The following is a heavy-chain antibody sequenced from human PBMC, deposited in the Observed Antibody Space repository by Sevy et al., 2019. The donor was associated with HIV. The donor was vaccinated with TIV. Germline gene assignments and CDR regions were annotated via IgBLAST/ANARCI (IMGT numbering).Heavy chain of an antibody. V-gene: IGHV4-59*01. CDR1: GGSISSYY. J-gene: IGHJ4*02. CDR2: IYYSGST. D-gene: IGHD3-22*01. CDR3: ARGVYDSSGYYYFDY. Sequence: TLSLTCTVSGGSISSYYWSWIRQPPGKGLEWIGYIYYSGSTNYNPSLKSRVTISVDTSKNQFSLKLSSVTAADTAVYYCARGVYDSSGYYYFDYWGQGTLVTVSS.